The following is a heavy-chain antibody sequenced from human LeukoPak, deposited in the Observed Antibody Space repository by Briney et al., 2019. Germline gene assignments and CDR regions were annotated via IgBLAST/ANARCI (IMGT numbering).Heavy chain of an antibody. CDR1: GGTFSSYA. J-gene: IGHJ6*03. CDR2: IIPIFGTA. V-gene: IGHV1-69*06. CDR3: AKCSGWFVRGKDYYYYYMDV. D-gene: IGHD6-19*01. Sequence: ASVKVSCKASGGTFSSYAISWVRQAPGQGLEWMGGIIPIFGTANYAQKFQGRVTITADKSTSTAYMELSSLRSEDTAVYYCAKCSGWFVRGKDYYYYYMDVWGKGTTVTVSS.